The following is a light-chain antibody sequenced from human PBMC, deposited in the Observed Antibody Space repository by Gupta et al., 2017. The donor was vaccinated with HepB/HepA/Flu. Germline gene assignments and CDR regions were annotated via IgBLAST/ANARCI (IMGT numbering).Light chain of an antibody. J-gene: IGLJ2*01. CDR2: QDN. CDR3: QAGDSSHVV. CDR1: KLGDKY. Sequence: SYELPQPPSVSVSPGQTASITCSGAKLGDKYACWYQQKPGQSPVLVIYQDNKRPSGIPERFSGSNSGTTATLTIGGTQARDEDDYYCQAGDSSHVVFGGGTKLTVL. V-gene: IGLV3-1*01.